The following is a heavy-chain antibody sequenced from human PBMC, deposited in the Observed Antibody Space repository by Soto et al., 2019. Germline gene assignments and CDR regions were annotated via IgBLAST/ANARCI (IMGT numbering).Heavy chain of an antibody. CDR1: GYILTNYW. Sequence: ESVKISCKGSGYILTNYWIGWVGQIPGKGLEWMGIIYPGDSDTKYSPSFQGQVTISADKSINTAYLQWSSLKASDTAMYYCASLSRLEPRSAFDYWGQGTLVTVSS. CDR2: IYPGDSDT. CDR3: ASLSRLEPRSAFDY. V-gene: IGHV5-51*01. D-gene: IGHD1-1*01. J-gene: IGHJ4*02.